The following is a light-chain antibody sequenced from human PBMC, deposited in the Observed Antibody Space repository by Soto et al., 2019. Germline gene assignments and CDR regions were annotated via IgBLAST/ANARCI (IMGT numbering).Light chain of an antibody. V-gene: IGKV3-20*01. J-gene: IGKJ4*01. CDR2: GAC. Sequence: EIVLTQSPGTLSLSPGERATLSCRVSQSVSSRSLAWYQQKPGQAPRLXIYGACNRDTGIPERFSGSGAGTECTLTIDRLEPEDFAVYYCHQYYSSPTTFGGGTKVDIK. CDR1: QSVSSRS. CDR3: HQYYSSPTT.